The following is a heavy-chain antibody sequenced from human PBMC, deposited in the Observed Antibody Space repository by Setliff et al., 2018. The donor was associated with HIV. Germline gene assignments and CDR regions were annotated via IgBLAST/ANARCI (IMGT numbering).Heavy chain of an antibody. D-gene: IGHD2-8*01. V-gene: IGHV4-39*01. CDR3: ARRGRDGVLIVFATGFDP. CDR2: IFYTGNT. J-gene: IGHJ5*02. Sequence: PSETLSLTCTVSGGSISNSSHYWDWIRQPPGKGLEWIGDIFYTGNTYYNPSLQSRVAISVDTSENQFSLKLNSVTAADTAVYYCARRGRDGVLIVFATGFDPWGQGTQVTVSS. CDR1: GGSISNSSHY.